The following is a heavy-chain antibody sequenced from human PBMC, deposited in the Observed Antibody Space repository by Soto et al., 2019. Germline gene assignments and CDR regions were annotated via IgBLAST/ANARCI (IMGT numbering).Heavy chain of an antibody. D-gene: IGHD3-10*01. CDR3: AREGSVSSSDYYAYYYGMDV. CDR2: ISSSGGII. V-gene: IGHV3-48*03. J-gene: IGHJ6*02. Sequence: GGSLRLSCAASGFTFSNYDINWVRQAPGKGPEWISHISSSGGIIYYADSVKGRFTISRDNAKNSLYLQMNSLRGEDTAVYYCAREGSVSSSDYYAYYYGMDVWGQGTTVTVSS. CDR1: GFTFSNYD.